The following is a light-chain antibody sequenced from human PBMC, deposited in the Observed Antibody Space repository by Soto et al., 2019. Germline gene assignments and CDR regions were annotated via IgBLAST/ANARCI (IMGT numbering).Light chain of an antibody. Sequence: QSALTQPASVSGSPGQSITISCTGTSSDVGGYNYVSWYQQHPGKAPKLMIYEVSHRPSGVSNRFSGSKSGNMASLTISGLQAEDEAEYYCSSYTSSNTLVFGAGTKLIVL. J-gene: IGLJ1*01. CDR3: SSYTSSNTLV. V-gene: IGLV2-14*01. CDR2: EVS. CDR1: SSDVGGYNY.